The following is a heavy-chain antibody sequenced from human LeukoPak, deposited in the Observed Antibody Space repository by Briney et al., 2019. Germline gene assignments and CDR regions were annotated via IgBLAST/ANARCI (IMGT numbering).Heavy chain of an antibody. CDR2: INHSGST. J-gene: IGHJ3*02. D-gene: IGHD1-26*01. Sequence: SETLSLTCAVYGGSFSGDYWSWIRQPPGKGLEWIGEINHSGSTNYNPSLKSRVTISVDTSKNQFSLKLSSVTAADTAVYYCARGGRDAFDIWGQGTMVTVSS. CDR3: ARGGRDAFDI. V-gene: IGHV4-34*01. CDR1: GGSFSGDY.